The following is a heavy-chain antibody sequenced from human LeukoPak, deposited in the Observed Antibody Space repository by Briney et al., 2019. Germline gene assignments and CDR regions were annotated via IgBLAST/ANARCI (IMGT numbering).Heavy chain of an antibody. CDR3: ARAHYDFWSGPFDY. CDR2: IYYSGST. CDR1: GGSISSYY. J-gene: IGHJ4*02. D-gene: IGHD3-3*01. V-gene: IGHV4-59*01. Sequence: SETLSLTCTASGGSISSYYWSWIRQPPGKGLEWIGYIYYSGSTNYNPSLKSRVTISVDTSKNQFSLKLSSVTAADTAVYYCARAHYDFWSGPFDYWGQGTLVTVSS.